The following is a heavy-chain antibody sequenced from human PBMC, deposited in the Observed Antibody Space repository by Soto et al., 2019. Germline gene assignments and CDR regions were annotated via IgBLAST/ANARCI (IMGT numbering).Heavy chain of an antibody. Sequence: GSLRLSCAASGFTFTRYSMNWVRQAPGKGLEWVSSISSTTNYIYYADSMKGRFTVSRDNAKNSVYLEMNSLSAEDTAVYYCAREYEDLTSNFDYWGQGTLVTVSS. CDR1: GFTFTRYS. CDR2: ISSTTNYI. V-gene: IGHV3-21*01. D-gene: IGHD3-3*01. CDR3: AREYEDLTSNFDY. J-gene: IGHJ4*02.